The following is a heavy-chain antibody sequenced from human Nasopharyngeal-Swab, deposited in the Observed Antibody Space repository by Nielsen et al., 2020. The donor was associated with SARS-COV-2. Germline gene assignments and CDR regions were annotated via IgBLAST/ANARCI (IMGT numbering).Heavy chain of an antibody. J-gene: IGHJ4*02. CDR3: ARGRRGLVDSATNEFDY. D-gene: IGHD5-18*01. Sequence: ASVNVSCKASGYTFTFYDINWVRQAPGQALEWIGWINPNICNTGYAQKFQGRVTMTRTTSISTAYMELSSLRSEDTAVYYCARGRRGLVDSATNEFDYWGQGTLVTVSS. CDR1: GYTFTFYD. CDR2: INPNICNT. V-gene: IGHV1-8*01.